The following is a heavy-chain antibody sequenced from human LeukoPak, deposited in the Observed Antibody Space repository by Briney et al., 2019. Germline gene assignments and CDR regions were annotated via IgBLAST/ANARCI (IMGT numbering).Heavy chain of an antibody. CDR2: MNPNSGNT. CDR3: AREAGFGDQSEFDY. D-gene: IGHD3-10*01. Sequence: ASVKVSCKASGYTFTSYDINWVRQATGQGLEWMGWMNPNSGNTSYAQKFQGRVTMTRNTSISTAYMELSSLRSEDTAVYYCAREAGFGDQSEFDYWVQGTLVTVSS. CDR1: GYTFTSYD. V-gene: IGHV1-8*01. J-gene: IGHJ4*02.